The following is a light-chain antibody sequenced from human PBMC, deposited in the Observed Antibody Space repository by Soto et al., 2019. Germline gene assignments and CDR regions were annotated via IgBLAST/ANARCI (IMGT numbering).Light chain of an antibody. J-gene: IGLJ1*01. V-gene: IGLV2-14*01. CDR1: SSYVDGYNY. CDR3: SSYTSSSTPRYV. CDR2: EVS. Sequence: SVFTRPASVSGAPGQWISISCTGTSSYVDGYNYVSWYQQHPGKAPKLMIYEVSNLPSGVSNRFSGSKSGNTASLTISGLQAEDEADYYCSSYTSSSTPRYVFGTGTKVTV.